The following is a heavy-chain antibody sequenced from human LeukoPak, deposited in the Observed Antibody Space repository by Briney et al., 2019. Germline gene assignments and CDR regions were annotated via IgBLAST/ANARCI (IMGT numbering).Heavy chain of an antibody. V-gene: IGHV1-8*01. CDR3: ARTLWGLTLLSSDY. D-gene: IGHD3-16*01. CDR2: MNPNSGNT. Sequence: EASVKVSCKASGYTFTSYDINWVRQATGQGLEWMGWMNPNSGNTGYAQKFQGRVTMTRDTSISTAYMELSRLRSDDTAIYYCARTLWGLTLLSSDYWGQGTLVTVSS. CDR1: GYTFTSYD. J-gene: IGHJ4*02.